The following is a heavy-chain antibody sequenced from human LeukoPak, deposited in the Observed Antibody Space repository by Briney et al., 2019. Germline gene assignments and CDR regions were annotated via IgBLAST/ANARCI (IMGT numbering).Heavy chain of an antibody. CDR1: GGSISSSHW. J-gene: IGHJ4*02. V-gene: IGHV4-4*02. Sequence: SETLSLTCVVSGGSISSSHWWNWVRQPPGKGLEWIGEINHSGSTNYNPSLKSRVTISVDTSKNQFSLKLSSVTAADTAVYYCARGRSNRSNLPYSSSWPLDYWGQGTLVTVSS. CDR3: ARGRSNRSNLPYSSSWPLDY. D-gene: IGHD6-13*01. CDR2: INHSGST.